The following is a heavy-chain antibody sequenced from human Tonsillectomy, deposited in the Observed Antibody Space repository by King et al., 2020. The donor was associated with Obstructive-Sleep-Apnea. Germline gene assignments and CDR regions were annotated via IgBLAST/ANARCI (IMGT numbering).Heavy chain of an antibody. V-gene: IGHV4-39*07. CDR2: IYYSGST. Sequence: QLQESGPGLVKPSETLSLTCTVSGDSISTSTYSWDWIRQPPGKGLEWVGAIYYSGSTYYNPSLGGRVTISVDTSKNHFSLNLSSLTAADTAVYFCARGLGDWGQGVLVTVSS. CDR1: GDSISTSTYS. D-gene: IGHD5/OR15-5a*01. CDR3: ARGLGD. J-gene: IGHJ4*02.